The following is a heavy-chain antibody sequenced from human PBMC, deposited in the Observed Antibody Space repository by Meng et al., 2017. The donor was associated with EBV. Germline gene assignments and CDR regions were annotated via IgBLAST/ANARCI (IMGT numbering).Heavy chain of an antibody. CDR2: INTYSGKA. CDR3: ARGVEENGSHYPFDS. V-gene: IGHV7-4-1*02. D-gene: IGHD1-1*01. Sequence: QGRLLYSGVDWKRHGAPWKVSYQASGYTFRNYAINWMRQVPGQGLEWMGWINTYSGKATFAQGFTGRFVFSLDTPVTTAHLQISGLKTEDSAVYYCARGVEENGSHYPFDSWGQGTLVTVSS. J-gene: IGHJ4*02. CDR1: GYTFRNYA.